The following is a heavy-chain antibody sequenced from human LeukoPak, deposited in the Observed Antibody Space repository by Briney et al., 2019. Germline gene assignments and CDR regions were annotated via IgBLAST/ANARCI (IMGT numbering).Heavy chain of an antibody. J-gene: IGHJ6*02. CDR2: ISSSSSYI. V-gene: IGHV3-21*01. CDR1: GFTFSSYS. Sequence: GGSLRLSCAASGFTFSSYSMNWVRQAPGKGLEWVSSISSSSSYIYYADSVKGRFTIPRDNAKNSLYLQMNSLRAEDTAVYYCARMMGLGYCSSTSCNLGDYYYYGMDVWGQGTTVTVSS. D-gene: IGHD2-2*01. CDR3: ARMMGLGYCSSTSCNLGDYYYYGMDV.